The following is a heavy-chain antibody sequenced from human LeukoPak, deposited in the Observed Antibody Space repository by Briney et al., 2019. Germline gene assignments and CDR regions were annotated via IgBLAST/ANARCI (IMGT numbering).Heavy chain of an antibody. CDR2: IYPGDSDT. CDR1: GYSFTSYW. J-gene: IGHJ4*02. V-gene: IGHV5-51*01. D-gene: IGHD3-22*01. CDR3: ARAPVDYYDSSGYYSYFDY. Sequence: GESLKISCKGSGYSFTSYWIGWVRPMPGKGLEWMGIIYPGDSDTRYSPSFQGQVTISADKSISTAYLQWSSLKASDTAMYYCARAPVDYYDSSGYYSYFDYWGQGTLVTVSS.